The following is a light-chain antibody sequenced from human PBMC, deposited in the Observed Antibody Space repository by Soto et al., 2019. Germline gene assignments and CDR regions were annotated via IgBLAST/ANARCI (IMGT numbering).Light chain of an antibody. CDR1: QGISGSY. J-gene: IGKJ4*02. Sequence: TALTQSASTLSVSPGKGGTPPCRASQGISGSYLAGYQQKPGQATRLLXXGQXSRATGIPERFIGSGSGKDFTLTISRLEPEYFSVYYCQQRSKWPRPTFGGGTKVDIK. V-gene: IGKV3D-20*02. CDR2: GQX. CDR3: QQRSKWPRPT.